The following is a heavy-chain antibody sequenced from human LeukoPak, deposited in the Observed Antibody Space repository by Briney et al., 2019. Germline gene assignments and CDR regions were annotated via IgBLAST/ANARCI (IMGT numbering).Heavy chain of an antibody. J-gene: IGHJ6*02. CDR3: ARGWGYYDYVWGSYRYGPRLCGMDV. CDR2: INHSGST. D-gene: IGHD3-16*02. V-gene: IGHV4-34*01. Sequence: PSETLSLTCAVYGGSFSGYYWSWIRQPPGKGLEWIGEINHSGSTNYNPSLKSRVTISVDTSKNQFSLKLSSVTAADTAVYYCARGWGYYDYVWGSYRYGPRLCGMDVWGQGTTVTVSS. CDR1: GGSFSGYY.